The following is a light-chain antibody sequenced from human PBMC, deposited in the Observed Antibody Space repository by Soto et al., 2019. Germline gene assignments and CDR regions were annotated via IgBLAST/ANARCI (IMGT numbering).Light chain of an antibody. V-gene: IGKV3-15*01. CDR2: GAS. CDR3: QEYDNWLTWT. CDR1: QSVNNN. Sequence: ETLMTQSPATLSVSPGERATLSCRASQSVNNNLAWYQQKLGQAPRVLIYGASTRATGIPARFTGSGSGTEFILTISSLQSEDFAVYYCQEYDNWLTWTFGQGTKVEIK. J-gene: IGKJ1*01.